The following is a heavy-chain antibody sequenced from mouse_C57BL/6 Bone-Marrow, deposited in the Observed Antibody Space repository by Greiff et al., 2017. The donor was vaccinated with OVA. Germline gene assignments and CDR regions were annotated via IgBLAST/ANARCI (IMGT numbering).Heavy chain of an antibody. J-gene: IGHJ2*01. CDR2: IDPSDSET. CDR3: AREDYYGSSYGFDY. V-gene: IGHV1-52*01. D-gene: IGHD1-1*01. Sequence: VQLQQPGAELVRPGSSVKLSCKASGYTFTSSWMHWVKQRPIQGLEWIGNIDPSDSETHYNQKFKDKATLTVDKSSSTAYMQLSSLTSEDSAVYYCAREDYYGSSYGFDYWGQGTTLTVSS. CDR1: GYTFTSSW.